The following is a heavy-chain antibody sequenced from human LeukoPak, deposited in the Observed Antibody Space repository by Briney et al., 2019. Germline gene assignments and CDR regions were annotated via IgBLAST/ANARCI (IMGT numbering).Heavy chain of an antibody. J-gene: IGHJ5*02. D-gene: IGHD6-13*01. CDR3: ARAQTARIAAAGDNWFDP. V-gene: IGHV4-4*07. CDR1: GGSISSYY. Sequence: SETLSLTCTVSGGSISSYYWSWIRQPAGKGLEWIGRIYTSGSTNYNPSLKSRVTMSVDTSKNQFSLKLSSVTAADTAVYYCARAQTARIAAAGDNWFDPWGQGTLVTVSS. CDR2: IYTSGST.